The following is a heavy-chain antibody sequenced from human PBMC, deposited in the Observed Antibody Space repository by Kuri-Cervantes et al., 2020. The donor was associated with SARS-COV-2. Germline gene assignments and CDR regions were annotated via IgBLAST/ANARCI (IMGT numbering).Heavy chain of an antibody. CDR1: GYTFTSYG. CDR3: ARDTLRWSGAAFDI. CDR2: ISAYNGNT. Sequence: ASVKVSCKASGYTFTSYGITWVRQAPGQGLEWMGWISAYNGNTNYAQKLQGRVTMTTDTSTSTAYMELRSLRSDDTAVYYCARDTLRWSGAAFDIWGQGTMVTVSS. D-gene: IGHD4-23*01. V-gene: IGHV1-18*01. J-gene: IGHJ3*02.